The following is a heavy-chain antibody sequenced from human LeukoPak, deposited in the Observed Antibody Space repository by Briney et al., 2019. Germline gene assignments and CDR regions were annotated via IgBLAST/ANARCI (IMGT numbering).Heavy chain of an antibody. CDR1: GYTFTSNY. J-gene: IGHJ5*02. CDR2: ISPSGGST. CDR3: ARDNSVRDEAWWFNP. V-gene: IGHV1-46*01. D-gene: IGHD5-24*01. Sequence: ASVKVSCKAFGYTFTSNYMHWVRQAPGQGPEWMGVISPSGGSTTYAQKFQGRVTLTRDMSTSTDYLELSSLRSEDTAVYYCARDNSVRDEAWWFNPWSQGTLVTVSS.